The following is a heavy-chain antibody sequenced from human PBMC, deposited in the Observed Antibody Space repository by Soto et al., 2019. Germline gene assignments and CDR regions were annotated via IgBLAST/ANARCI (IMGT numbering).Heavy chain of an antibody. CDR3: ARKSGRDCHSGGGCFSLDV. CDR1: GETLTSNP. J-gene: IGHJ4*02. CDR2: TVPLPDRT. V-gene: IGHV1-69*01. D-gene: IGHD2-15*01. Sequence: QVQLVQAGAEEKKPGSSLKVSCKAFGETLTSNPIGWVRQAPGQGLAWVGGTVPLPDRTNYAQELKGRVTVTADGSTRTVYMELSNLKSDDTAVYYCARKSGRDCHSGGGCFSLDVWGQGSLITVSS.